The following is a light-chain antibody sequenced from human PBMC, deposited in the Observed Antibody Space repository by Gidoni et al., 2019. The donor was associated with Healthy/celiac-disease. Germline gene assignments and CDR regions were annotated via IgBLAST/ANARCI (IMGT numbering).Light chain of an antibody. CDR3: QSADSSGTYQV. CDR2: KDS. J-gene: IGLJ1*01. V-gene: IGLV3-25*03. Sequence: SYELTQPPSVPVSPGQTARITCSGDALPKQYAYWYKQKPGQAPVLVIYKDSERPSGFPERFSGSSSGTTVTLTISGVQAEDEADYYCQSADSSGTYQVFGTGTKVTVL. CDR1: ALPKQY.